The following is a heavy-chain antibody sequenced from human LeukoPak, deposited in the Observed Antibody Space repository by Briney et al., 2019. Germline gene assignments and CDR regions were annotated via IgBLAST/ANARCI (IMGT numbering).Heavy chain of an antibody. CDR2: VSYDGSKK. V-gene: IGHV3-30*04. Sequence: GGSLRLSCAASGFTFSSYGIHWVRQAPGKGLEWVAVVSYDGSKKYYADSMKGRFTISRDNSKNTLDLQMNSLRGEDTAVYYCAKDSRQAFQWLLHWGQGTLVTVSS. CDR3: AKDSRQAFQWLLH. J-gene: IGHJ4*02. CDR1: GFTFSSYG. D-gene: IGHD6-19*01.